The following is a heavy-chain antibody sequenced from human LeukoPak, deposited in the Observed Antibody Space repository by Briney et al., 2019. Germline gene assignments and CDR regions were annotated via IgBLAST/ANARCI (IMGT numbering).Heavy chain of an antibody. V-gene: IGHV4-59*01. Sequence: PSETLSLTCTVSGGSISSYYWSWIRRPPGKGLEWIGYIYYSGSTNYNPSLKSRVTISVDTSKNQFSLKLSSVTATDTAVYYCARADIVVPYGMDVWGQGTTVTVSS. CDR3: ARADIVVPYGMDV. J-gene: IGHJ6*02. D-gene: IGHD2-2*01. CDR1: GGSISSYY. CDR2: IYYSGST.